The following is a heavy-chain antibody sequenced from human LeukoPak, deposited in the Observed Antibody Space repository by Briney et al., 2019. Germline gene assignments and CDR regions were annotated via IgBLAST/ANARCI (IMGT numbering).Heavy chain of an antibody. J-gene: IGHJ4*02. CDR3: ARTDTAMDDDY. CDR1: GGSFSGYY. Sequence: SETLSLTCAVYGGSFSGYYWSWIRQPPGKGLEWIGEINHSGSTNYNPSLKSRVTISADTSKNPFSLKLSSVTAADTAVYYCARTDTAMDDDYWGQGTLVTVSS. D-gene: IGHD5-18*01. CDR2: INHSGST. V-gene: IGHV4-34*01.